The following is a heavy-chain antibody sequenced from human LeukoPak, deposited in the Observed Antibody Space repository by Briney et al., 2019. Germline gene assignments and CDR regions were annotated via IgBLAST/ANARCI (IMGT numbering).Heavy chain of an antibody. D-gene: IGHD2-21*01. V-gene: IGHV1-2*06. J-gene: IGHJ4*02. CDR3: AKLWGYGSVDY. CDR2: LNPNTGGT. CDR1: GYTFTGYF. Sequence: GASVKVSCKASGYTFTGYFIHWMRQAPGQGLEWMGRLNPNTGGTDYAQKFQDRVTMTRDTSISTAYMELSRLEPDDTAVYYCAKLWGYGSVDYWGQGTLVTVSS.